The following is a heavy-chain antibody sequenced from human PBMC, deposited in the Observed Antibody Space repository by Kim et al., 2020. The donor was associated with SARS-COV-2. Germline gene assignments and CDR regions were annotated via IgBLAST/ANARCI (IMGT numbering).Heavy chain of an antibody. V-gene: IGHV3-11*06. CDR3: ARDFTDSSGSDY. J-gene: IGHJ4*02. CDR1: GFTFSDYY. D-gene: IGHD3-22*01. Sequence: GGSLRLSCAASGFTFSDYYMSWIRQAPGKGLEWVSYISSSSSYTNYADSVKGRFTISRDNAKNSLYLQMNSLRAEDTAVYYCARDFTDSSGSDYWGQGTLVTVSS. CDR2: ISSSSSYT.